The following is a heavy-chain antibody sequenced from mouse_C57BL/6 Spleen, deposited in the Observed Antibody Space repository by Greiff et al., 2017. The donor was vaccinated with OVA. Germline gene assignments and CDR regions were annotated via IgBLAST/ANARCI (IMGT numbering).Heavy chain of an antibody. CDR2: INPYNGGT. V-gene: IGHV1-19*01. J-gene: IGHJ4*01. Sequence: VQLQQSGPVLVKPGASVKMSCKASGYTFTDYYMNWVKQSHGKSLEWIGVINPYNGGTSYNQKFKGKATLTGAKSSSTAYMELNSLTSEDSAVYYCARKPLYYGSSYDAMDYWGQGTSVTVSS. D-gene: IGHD1-1*01. CDR3: ARKPLYYGSSYDAMDY. CDR1: GYTFTDYY.